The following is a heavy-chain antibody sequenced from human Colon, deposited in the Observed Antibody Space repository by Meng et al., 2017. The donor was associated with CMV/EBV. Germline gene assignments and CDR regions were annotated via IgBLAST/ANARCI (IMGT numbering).Heavy chain of an antibody. D-gene: IGHD1-7*01. V-gene: IGHV3-30*04. Sequence: GESLKISCAASGFTFSAYPIHWVRQAPGKGLEWVDIISHAGATKYYAESVKGRFTISRDNSQNTVNVQMNSLRGDDTAVYYCARARNSSFDPWGQGTLVTVSS. J-gene: IGHJ5*02. CDR2: ISHAGATK. CDR3: ARARNSSFDP. CDR1: GFTFSAYP.